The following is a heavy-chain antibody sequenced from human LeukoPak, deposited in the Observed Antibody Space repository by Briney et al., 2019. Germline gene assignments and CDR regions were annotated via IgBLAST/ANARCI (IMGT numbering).Heavy chain of an antibody. Sequence: PGGSLRLSCAASGFIFSNYWMLWVRQAPGKGLVWVSRINSDGSSTSYAGSVKGRFTISRDNAKNTLYLQMNSLRAEDTAVYYCARVRGGYYSDYWGQGTLVTVS. D-gene: IGHD3-10*01. CDR3: ARVRGGYYSDY. V-gene: IGHV3-74*01. CDR2: INSDGSST. J-gene: IGHJ4*02. CDR1: GFIFSNYW.